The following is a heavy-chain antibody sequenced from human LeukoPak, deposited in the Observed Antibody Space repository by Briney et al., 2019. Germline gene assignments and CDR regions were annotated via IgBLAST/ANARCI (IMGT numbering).Heavy chain of an antibody. CDR3: AKDKEQPWLLSGFDY. J-gene: IGHJ4*02. Sequence: PGGSLRLSCAASGFTFSSYAMSWVRQAPGKGLEWVSAISGSGGSTYYADSVKGRFTISRDNSKNTLYLQMNSLRAEDTAVYYCAKDKEQPWLLSGFDYWGQGTLVTVSS. D-gene: IGHD5-18*01. CDR2: ISGSGGST. CDR1: GFTFSSYA. V-gene: IGHV3-23*01.